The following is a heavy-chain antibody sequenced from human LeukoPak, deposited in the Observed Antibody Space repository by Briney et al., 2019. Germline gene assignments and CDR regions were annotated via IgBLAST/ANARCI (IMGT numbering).Heavy chain of an antibody. J-gene: IGHJ5*02. D-gene: IGHD2-2*01. V-gene: IGHV3-48*04. CDR3: AREVVDIVVNANWFDP. CDR1: GFTFSSYS. CDR2: ISSSSSTM. Sequence: GGSLRLSCAASGFTFSSYSMNWVRQAPGKGLEWVSYISSSSSTMYYADSVKGRFTISRDNAKNSLYLQMNSLRAEDTAVYYCAREVVDIVVNANWFDPWGQGTLVTVSS.